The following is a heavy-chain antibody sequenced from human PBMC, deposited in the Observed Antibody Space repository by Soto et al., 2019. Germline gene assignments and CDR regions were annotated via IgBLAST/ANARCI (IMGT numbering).Heavy chain of an antibody. Sequence: PGGSLRLSCAASGFTFSSYGMHWVRQAPGKGLEWVAVISYDGSNKYYADSVKGRFTISRDNSKNTLYLQMNSLRAEDTAVYYCAKDRDIQWTYYYGMDVWGQGTTVTVSS. D-gene: IGHD5-12*01. J-gene: IGHJ6*02. V-gene: IGHV3-30*18. CDR3: AKDRDIQWTYYYGMDV. CDR1: GFTFSSYG. CDR2: ISYDGSNK.